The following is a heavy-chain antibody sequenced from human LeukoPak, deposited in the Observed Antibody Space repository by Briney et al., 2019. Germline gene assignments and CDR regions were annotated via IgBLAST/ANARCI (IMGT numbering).Heavy chain of an antibody. CDR3: ARGVENSRAWYSDT. V-gene: IGHV3-23*03. D-gene: IGHD6-19*01. CDR2: IFSGGSS. J-gene: IGHJ5*02. CDR1: GFTFSSYG. Sequence: GGSLRLSCAGSGFTFSSYGMSWVRQAPGKGLEWVSVIFSGGSSFYADSVKGRFTISRDNSKKTLFLQMNSLRIEDTAVYYCARGVENSRAWYSDTWGQGTVVIVSS.